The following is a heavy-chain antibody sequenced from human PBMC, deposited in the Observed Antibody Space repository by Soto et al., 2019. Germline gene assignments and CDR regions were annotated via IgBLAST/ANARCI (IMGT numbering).Heavy chain of an antibody. CDR2: IYHSGST. CDR3: ARAGDSSGPVALGY. J-gene: IGHJ4*02. D-gene: IGHD6-19*01. Sequence: LQLQESGSGRVKPSQTLSLTCAVSGGSISSGGSSWSWIRQPPGKGLEWIGYIYHSGSTYYNPSLKSRVTISVDRSKNQFSLKLSSVTAADTAVYYCARAGDSSGPVALGYWGQGTLVTVSS. CDR1: GGSISSGGSS. V-gene: IGHV4-30-2*01.